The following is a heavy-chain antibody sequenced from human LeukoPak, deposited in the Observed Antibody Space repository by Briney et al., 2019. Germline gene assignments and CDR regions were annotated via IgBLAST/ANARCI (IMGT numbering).Heavy chain of an antibody. J-gene: IGHJ4*02. CDR3: APYAADWTFDS. Sequence: KSSETLSLTCAVYGSLDIYYFMFFRQPPGKGLQWLGEITDRLGADYTPSLRSRLTISIDVPQRQISLHFRTVTAANTPVCYCAPYAADWTFDSWGEGTLVTVSS. CDR1: GSLDIYY. D-gene: IGHD2-15*01. V-gene: IGHV4-34*01. CDR2: ITDRLGA.